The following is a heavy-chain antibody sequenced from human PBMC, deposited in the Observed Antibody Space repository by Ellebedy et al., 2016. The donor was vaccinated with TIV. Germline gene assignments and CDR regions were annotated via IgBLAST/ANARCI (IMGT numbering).Heavy chain of an antibody. CDR2: IYYSGST. J-gene: IGHJ3*02. CDR3: ARVVWQQPVSYALDI. D-gene: IGHD6-13*01. V-gene: IGHV4-59*01. CDR1: GGSISSYY. Sequence: MPGGSLRLSCTVSGGSISSYYWSWIRQSPGKGLEWMGYIYYSGSTNCNPSLKSRVTISVDTSKNQFSLKLNSVTAAATAVYYCARVVWQQPVSYALDIWGQGTMVTVSS.